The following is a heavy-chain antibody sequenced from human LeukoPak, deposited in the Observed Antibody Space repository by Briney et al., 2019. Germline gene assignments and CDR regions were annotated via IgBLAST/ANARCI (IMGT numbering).Heavy chain of an antibody. Sequence: PSETLSLTCTVSGGSISSYYWSWIRQPPGKGLEWIGYIYYSGSTNYSPSLKSRVTISVDTSKNQFSLKLSSVTAADTAVYYCARARRNQLGAFDIWGQGTMVTVSS. CDR3: ARARRNQLGAFDI. CDR2: IYYSGST. CDR1: GGSISSYY. J-gene: IGHJ3*02. D-gene: IGHD1-14*01. V-gene: IGHV4-59*01.